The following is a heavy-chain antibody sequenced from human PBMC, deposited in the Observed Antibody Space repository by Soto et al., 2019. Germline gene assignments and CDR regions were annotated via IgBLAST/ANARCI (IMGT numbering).Heavy chain of an antibody. CDR3: MTYYDILTGYYFDY. Sequence: PSETLSLTCTVSGGSISSSSYYWGWIRQPPGKGLEWIGSIYYSGSTYYNPSLKSRATISVDTSKNQFSLKLSSVTAADTAVYYCMTYYDILTGYYFDYWGQGTLVTVSS. J-gene: IGHJ4*02. V-gene: IGHV4-39*01. D-gene: IGHD3-9*01. CDR1: GGSISSSSYY. CDR2: IYYSGST.